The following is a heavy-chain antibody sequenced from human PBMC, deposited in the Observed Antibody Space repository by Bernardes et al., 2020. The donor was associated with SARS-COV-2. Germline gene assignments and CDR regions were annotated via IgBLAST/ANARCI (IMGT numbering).Heavy chain of an antibody. J-gene: IGHJ2*01. V-gene: IGHV4-31*03. D-gene: IGHD3-10*01. Sequence: LSLTCTVSGGSISSGGYYWSWIRQPPGKGLEWIGYIYYSGSTYYNPSLKSRVTISVDTSKNQFSLKLSSVTAADTAVYYCARSITQWSWYFDLWGRGTLVTVSS. CDR1: GGSISSGGYY. CDR2: IYYSGST. CDR3: ARSITQWSWYFDL.